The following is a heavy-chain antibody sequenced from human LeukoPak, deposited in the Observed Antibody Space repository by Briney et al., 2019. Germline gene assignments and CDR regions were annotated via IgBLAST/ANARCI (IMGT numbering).Heavy chain of an antibody. CDR2: VSSSSSYI. D-gene: IGHD6-13*01. CDR1: GFTFSSYS. J-gene: IGHJ4*02. Sequence: GGSLRLSCVASGFTFSSYSMNWVRQAPGKGLEWVSSVSSSSSYIYYADSVKGRFTISRDNAKNSLYLQMNSLRAEDTAVYYCARDRYSSSWYVYYWGQGTLVTVSS. V-gene: IGHV3-21*01. CDR3: ARDRYSSSWYVYY.